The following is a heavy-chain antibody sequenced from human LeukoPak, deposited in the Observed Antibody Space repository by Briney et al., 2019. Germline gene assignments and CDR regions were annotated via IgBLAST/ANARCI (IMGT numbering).Heavy chain of an antibody. CDR1: GFTVSSNY. CDR3: ARAYHDAFDI. V-gene: IGHV3-66*01. Sequence: GGSLRLSCAASGFTVSSNYMSWVRQAPGKGLEWVSAIYSGGSTYYADSVKGRFTISRDNSKNTLYLQMNSLRAEDTAVYYCARAYHDAFDIWGQGTMVTVSS. CDR2: IYSGGST. D-gene: IGHD2-2*01. J-gene: IGHJ3*02.